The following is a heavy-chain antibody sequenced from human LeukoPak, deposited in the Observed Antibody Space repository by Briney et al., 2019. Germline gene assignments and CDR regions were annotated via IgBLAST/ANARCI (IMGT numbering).Heavy chain of an antibody. CDR3: ARSWGYDFWTGNLLDY. CDR2: IYYSGKT. J-gene: IGHJ4*02. D-gene: IGHD3-3*01. Sequence: PSETLSLTCTVSGGSIGRSSYYWGWIRQPPGKGLEWTGNIYYSGKTDYNPSLKSRVTISVDTSKNQFSLKLSSVTAADTAVYYCARSWGYDFWTGNLLDYWGQGTLVTVSS. CDR1: GGSIGRSSYY. V-gene: IGHV4-39*07.